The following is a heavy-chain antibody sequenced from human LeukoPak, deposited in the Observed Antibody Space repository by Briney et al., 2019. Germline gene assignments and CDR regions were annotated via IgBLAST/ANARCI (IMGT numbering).Heavy chain of an antibody. Sequence: GSLRLSCAASGFTFDNYAMHWVRQPPGKGLEWISLVSRDGVTTHYADSVKGRFTISRDNSKSSLYLQMNSLRRDDTALYYCAKEWNHSGLPDAFDVWGRGTMVTVSS. V-gene: IGHV3-43D*03. D-gene: IGHD1-1*01. J-gene: IGHJ3*01. CDR1: GFTFDNYA. CDR3: AKEWNHSGLPDAFDV. CDR2: VSRDGVTT.